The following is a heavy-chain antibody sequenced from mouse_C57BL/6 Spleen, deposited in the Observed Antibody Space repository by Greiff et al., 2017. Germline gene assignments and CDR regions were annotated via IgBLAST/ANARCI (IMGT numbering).Heavy chain of an antibody. Sequence: QVQLKESGPELVKPGASVKISCKASGYAFSSSWMNWVKQRPGKGLEWIGRIYPGDGDTNYNGKFKGKATLTADKSSSTAYMQLSSLTSEDSAVYFCARKDGSDYWGQGTTLTVSS. V-gene: IGHV1-82*01. CDR3: ARKDGSDY. D-gene: IGHD1-1*01. J-gene: IGHJ2*01. CDR2: IYPGDGDT. CDR1: GYAFSSSW.